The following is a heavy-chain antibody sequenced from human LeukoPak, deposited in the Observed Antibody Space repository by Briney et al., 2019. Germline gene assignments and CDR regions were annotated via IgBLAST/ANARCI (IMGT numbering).Heavy chain of an antibody. CDR2: INSDGSST. CDR1: GFTFSSYW. J-gene: IGHJ6*03. CDR3: ARVGGAAAGYYYYYYMDV. V-gene: IGHV3-74*01. D-gene: IGHD6-13*01. Sequence: PGGSLRLSCAASGFTFSSYWMHWVRHAPGKGLVWVSRINSDGSSTSYADSVKGRFTISRDNAKNTLYLQMNSLRAEDTAVYYCARVGGAAAGYYYYYYMDVWGKGTTVTVSS.